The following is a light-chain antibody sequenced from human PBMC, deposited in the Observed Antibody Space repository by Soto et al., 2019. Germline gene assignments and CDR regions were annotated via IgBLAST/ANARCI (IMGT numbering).Light chain of an antibody. CDR3: QQRSNWKIT. CDR2: GAS. Sequence: ENVLTQSPGTLSLSPGEEATLSCRASQSVNNNYLAWYQQIPGQPPRLLISGASSRATGIPDRFSGSGSGTDFTLTISRLEPEDFAVYYCQQRSNWKITFGQGTRLEI. CDR1: QSVNNNY. V-gene: IGKV3D-20*02. J-gene: IGKJ5*01.